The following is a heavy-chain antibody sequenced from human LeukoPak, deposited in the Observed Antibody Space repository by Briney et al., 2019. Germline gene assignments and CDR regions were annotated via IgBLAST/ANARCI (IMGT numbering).Heavy chain of an antibody. CDR1: GGSISSGGYY. D-gene: IGHD3-16*01. V-gene: IGHV4-31*03. Sequence: SETLSLTCTVSGGSISSGGYYWSWIRQHPGKGLEWIGYIYYSGSTYYNPSLKSRVTISVDTSKNQFSLKLSSVTAADTAVYYCARRKYYPGMNWFDPWGQGTLVTVSS. J-gene: IGHJ5*02. CDR3: ARRKYYPGMNWFDP. CDR2: IYYSGST.